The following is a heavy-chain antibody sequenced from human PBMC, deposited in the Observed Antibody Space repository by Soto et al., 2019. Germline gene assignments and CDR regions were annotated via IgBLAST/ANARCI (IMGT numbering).Heavy chain of an antibody. J-gene: IGHJ3*02. Sequence: GASVEFSCKASGYTFTSYGISWVRQAPGQGLEWMGWISAYNGNTNYAQKLQGRVTMTTDTSTSTAYMELRSLRSDDTAVYYCARGRPPGSGWYSAFDIWGQGPMVTVS. CDR2: ISAYNGNT. D-gene: IGHD6-19*01. V-gene: IGHV1-18*01. CDR3: ARGRPPGSGWYSAFDI. CDR1: GYTFTSYG.